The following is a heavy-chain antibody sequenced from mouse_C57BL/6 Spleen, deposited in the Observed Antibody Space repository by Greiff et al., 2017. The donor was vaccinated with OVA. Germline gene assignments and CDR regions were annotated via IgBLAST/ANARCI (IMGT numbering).Heavy chain of an antibody. Sequence: EVQLQESGPGLVKPSQSLSLTCSVTGYSITSGYYWNWIRQFPGNQLEWVGYISYDGSNNYNPSLKNRASITRDTSKNQLFLNLNSVTTEDTATYYCASGSSYFDYWGQGTTLTVSS. CDR1: GYSITSGYY. J-gene: IGHJ2*01. V-gene: IGHV3-6*01. CDR3: ASGSSYFDY. CDR2: ISYDGSN. D-gene: IGHD1-1*01.